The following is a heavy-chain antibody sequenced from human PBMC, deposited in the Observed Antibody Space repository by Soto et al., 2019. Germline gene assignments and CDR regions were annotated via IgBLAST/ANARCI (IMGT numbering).Heavy chain of an antibody. CDR1: GFTFSSYA. CDR3: TRTVRYNWFDP. CDR2: ISGSGGST. Sequence: GGSLRLSCAASGFTFSSYAMSWVRQAPGKGLEWVSAISGSGGSTYYADSVKGRFTISRDNSKNTLYLQMNSLRAEDTAVYYCTRTVRYNWFDPWGQGTLVTVSS. V-gene: IGHV3-23*01. J-gene: IGHJ5*02. D-gene: IGHD4-4*01.